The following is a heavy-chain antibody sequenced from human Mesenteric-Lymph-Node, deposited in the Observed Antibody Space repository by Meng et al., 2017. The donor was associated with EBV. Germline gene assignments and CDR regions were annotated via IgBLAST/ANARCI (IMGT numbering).Heavy chain of an antibody. V-gene: IGHV1-2*06. CDR1: GHTFTDYY. J-gene: IGHJ4*02. CDR3: AKDRVEPVAAY. Sequence: QVQLVQSWAEVKKPGASVKVSCKTSGHTFTDYYIHWVRQAPGRGLEWMGRIRPNSGGTHYAETFQGRVTMTRDTSISTVYMELSRLRSDDTAIYYCAKDRVEPVAAYWGQGTLVTVAS. CDR2: IRPNSGGT. D-gene: IGHD6-19*01.